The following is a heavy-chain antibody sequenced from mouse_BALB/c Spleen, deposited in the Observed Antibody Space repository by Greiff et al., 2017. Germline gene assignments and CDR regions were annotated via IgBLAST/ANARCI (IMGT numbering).Heavy chain of an antibody. CDR1: GYAFSSSW. CDR3: ARVKYKAMDY. V-gene: IGHV1-82*01. Sequence: QVQLKESGPELVKPGASVKISCKASGYAFSSSWMNWVKQRPGQGLEWIGRIYPGDGDTNYNGKFKGKATLTADKSSSTAYMQLSSLTSEDSAVYYSARVKYKAMDYWGQGTSVTVSS. CDR2: IYPGDGDT. J-gene: IGHJ4*01. D-gene: IGHD1-3*01.